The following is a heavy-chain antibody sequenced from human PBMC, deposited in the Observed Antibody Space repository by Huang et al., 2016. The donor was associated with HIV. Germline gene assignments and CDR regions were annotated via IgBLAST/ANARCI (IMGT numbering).Heavy chain of an antibody. Sequence: QLQLQGSGPGLVKPSETLSLTCTVSGGSITSSSYYWGWFRQPPGKGLEWVGSIYYSGSTDYNPSLKSRVTVSVDTSKNQFSLKLSSVTAADTAVYYCARHFSYYDSSGYTPWDAFDIWGQGTMVTVSS. V-gene: IGHV4-39*01. J-gene: IGHJ3*02. CDR1: GGSITSSSYY. D-gene: IGHD3-22*01. CDR2: IYYSGST. CDR3: ARHFSYYDSSGYTPWDAFDI.